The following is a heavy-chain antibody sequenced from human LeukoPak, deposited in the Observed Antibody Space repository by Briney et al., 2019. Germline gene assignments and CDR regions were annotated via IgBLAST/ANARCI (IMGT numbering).Heavy chain of an antibody. D-gene: IGHD6-6*01. CDR2: IYQSGST. CDR3: ARHKGASSSSFSYVRFTNWFDP. Sequence: SQTLSLTCTVSGGSISSGGFYWSWIRQPPGKGLEWIGCIYQSGSTYYNPSLRSRVTISVDRSKNQFSLKLSSVTAADTAVYYCARHKGASSSSFSYVRFTNWFDPWGQGTLVTVSS. V-gene: IGHV4-30-2*01. J-gene: IGHJ5*02. CDR1: GGSISSGGFY.